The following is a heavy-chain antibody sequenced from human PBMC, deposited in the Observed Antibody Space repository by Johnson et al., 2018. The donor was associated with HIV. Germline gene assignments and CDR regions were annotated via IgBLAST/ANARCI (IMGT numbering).Heavy chain of an antibody. D-gene: IGHD6-19*01. CDR2: ISWNSGSI. Sequence: VQLVESGGGLVQTGGSLRLSCAASGFSLSNYWMSWVRQAPGKGLEWVSGISWNSGSIGYADSVKGRFTISRDNAKNSLYLQMNSLRAEDTAVYYCARTTYSSPGAFDIWGQGTMVTVSS. V-gene: IGHV3-48*04. CDR1: GFSLSNYW. J-gene: IGHJ3*02. CDR3: ARTTYSSPGAFDI.